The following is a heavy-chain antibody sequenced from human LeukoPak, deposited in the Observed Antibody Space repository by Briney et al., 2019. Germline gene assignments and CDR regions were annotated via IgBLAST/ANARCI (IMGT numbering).Heavy chain of an antibody. CDR2: ISGSSSII. CDR3: ARGHDSSGYLVAY. D-gene: IGHD3-22*01. CDR1: GFTFSTYS. Sequence: GGSLRLSCAASGFTFSTYSMNWVRQAPGKGLEWVSYISGSSSIIYYADSVKGRFTISRDNAKNSLYLQMNSLRAEDTAVYYCARGHDSSGYLVAYWGQGTLVTASS. J-gene: IGHJ4*02. V-gene: IGHV3-48*04.